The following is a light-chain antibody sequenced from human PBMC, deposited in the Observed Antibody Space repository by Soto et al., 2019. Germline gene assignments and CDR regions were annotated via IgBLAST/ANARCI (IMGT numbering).Light chain of an antibody. CDR2: EVS. J-gene: IGLJ2*01. V-gene: IGLV2-14*01. CDR3: SSYTSSSTRGV. Sequence: QSALTQPASVSGSPGQSITISCTGTSGDVGGYNYVSWYQQHPGKAPKLMIYEVSNRPSGVSNRFSGSKSGNTASLTISGLQAEDEADYSCSSYTSSSTRGVFGGGTKLTVL. CDR1: SGDVGGYNY.